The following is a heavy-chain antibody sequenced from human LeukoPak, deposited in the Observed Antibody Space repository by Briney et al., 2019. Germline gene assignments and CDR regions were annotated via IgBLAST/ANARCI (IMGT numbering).Heavy chain of an antibody. Sequence: PGGSLRLSCAASGFTVSSNYMIWVRQAPGKGLEWVSIIYSGGSTYYADSVKGRFTISRDNSKNTLYLQMNSLRAEDTAVYYCARLTKRAIDYWGQGTLVTVSS. J-gene: IGHJ4*02. CDR1: GFTVSSNY. CDR2: IYSGGST. D-gene: IGHD4-11*01. CDR3: ARLTKRAIDY. V-gene: IGHV3-66*04.